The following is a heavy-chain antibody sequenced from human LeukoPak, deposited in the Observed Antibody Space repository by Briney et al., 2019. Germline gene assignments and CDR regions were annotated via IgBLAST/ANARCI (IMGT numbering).Heavy chain of an antibody. D-gene: IGHD2-15*01. V-gene: IGHV3-30*04. CDR3: AKDYWAGNYYYYMDV. Sequence: PGRSLRLSCAASRFTFRNYAMHWVRQAPGKGLQWVAGVSDDGNTQYHEDSVKGRFTISRDNSKNAVFLQMTGLRAEDTAVYYCAKDYWAGNYYYYMDVWGKGTTVTVSS. J-gene: IGHJ6*03. CDR1: RFTFRNYA. CDR2: VSDDGNTQ.